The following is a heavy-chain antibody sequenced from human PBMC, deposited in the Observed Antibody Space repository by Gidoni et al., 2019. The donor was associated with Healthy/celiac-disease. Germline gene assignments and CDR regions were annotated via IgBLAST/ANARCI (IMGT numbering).Heavy chain of an antibody. CDR3: ARWHLAVAGLNY. V-gene: IGHV1-46*01. CDR1: GYTFTSYY. D-gene: IGHD6-19*01. CDR2: INPSGGST. J-gene: IGHJ4*02. Sequence: QVQLVQSGAEVKKPGASVKVSCKASGYTFTSYYMPWVRQAPGQGLEWMGIINPSGGSTSYAQKFQGRVTMTRDTSTSTVYMELSSLRSEDTAVYYCARWHLAVAGLNYWGQGTLVTVSS.